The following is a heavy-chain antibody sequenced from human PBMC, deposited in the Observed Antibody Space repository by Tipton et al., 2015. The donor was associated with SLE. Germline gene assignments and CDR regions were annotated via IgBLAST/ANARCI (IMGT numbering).Heavy chain of an antibody. CDR2: IYYSGST. J-gene: IGHJ4*02. CDR1: GGSISSCDYY. CDR3: AREGFYSPGY. V-gene: IGHV4-30-4*01. D-gene: IGHD2-21*01. Sequence: LRLSCTVSGGSISSCDYYWSWIRQPPGKGLEWIGYIYYSGSTYYNPSLKSRVTISVDTSKNQFSLKLSSVTAADTAVYYCAREGFYSPGYWGQGTLVTVSS.